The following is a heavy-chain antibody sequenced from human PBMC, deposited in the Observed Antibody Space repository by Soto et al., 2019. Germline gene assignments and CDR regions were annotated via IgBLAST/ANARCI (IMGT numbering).Heavy chain of an antibody. J-gene: IGHJ4*02. Sequence: PGGSLRLSCAASGFSFSSYAMSWVRQAPGKGLDWVSVISGSGSNAYDAESVKGRFTISRDNSKNTLYLQMNSLRAEDTALYYCVKDFDYWGQGTLVTVSS. CDR2: ISGSGSNA. V-gene: IGHV3-23*01. CDR3: VKDFDY. CDR1: GFSFSSYA.